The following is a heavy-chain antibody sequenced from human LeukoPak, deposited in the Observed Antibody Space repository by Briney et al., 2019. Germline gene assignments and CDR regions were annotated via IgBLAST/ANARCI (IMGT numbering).Heavy chain of an antibody. CDR1: GFTFSSYA. J-gene: IGHJ4*02. CDR3: AKVGQQLVSHFDY. D-gene: IGHD6-13*01. Sequence: GGSLRLSCAASGFTFSSYAMSWVRQAPGKGLGWVSAISGSGGSTYYADSVKGRFTISRDNSKNTLYLQMNSLRAEDTAVYYCAKVGQQLVSHFDYWGQGTLVTVSS. CDR2: ISGSGGST. V-gene: IGHV3-23*01.